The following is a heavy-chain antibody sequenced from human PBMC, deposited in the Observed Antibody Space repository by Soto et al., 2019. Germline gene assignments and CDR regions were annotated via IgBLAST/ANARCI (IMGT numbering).Heavy chain of an antibody. CDR2: IKQDGSEK. V-gene: IGHV3-7*01. J-gene: IGHJ5*02. Sequence: EVQLVESGGGLVQHGGSLRLSCAASGFTFSSYWMSWVRQAPGKGLEWVANIKQDGSEKCYVDSVKGRFTISRDNAKNSLYLQVNSLSAEDTAVYYCAIYVWELRGRWFDPWGQGTLVTVSS. CDR3: AIYVWELRGRWFDP. D-gene: IGHD1-26*01. CDR1: GFTFSSYW.